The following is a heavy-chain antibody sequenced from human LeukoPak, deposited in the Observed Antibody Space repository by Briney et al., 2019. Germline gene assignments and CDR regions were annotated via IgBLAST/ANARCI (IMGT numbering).Heavy chain of an antibody. CDR1: GYTFTGYY. V-gene: IGHV1-2*02. CDR3: ASFTSGSQLDAFDI. CDR2: MNPNSGGT. Sequence: GASVKVSCKASGYTFTGYYMHWVRQAPGQGLEWMGWMNPNSGGTNYAQKFQGRVTMTRDTSISTAYMELSRLRSDDTAVYYCASFTSGSQLDAFDIWGEGTMVTVSS. D-gene: IGHD3-22*01. J-gene: IGHJ3*02.